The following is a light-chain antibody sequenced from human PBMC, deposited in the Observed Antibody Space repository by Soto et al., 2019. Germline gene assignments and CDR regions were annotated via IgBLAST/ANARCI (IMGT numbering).Light chain of an antibody. CDR1: QTISSW. CDR2: KAS. J-gene: IGKJ1*01. CDR3: QQYNSYSEA. Sequence: DVPMTQSSSTLSGSVAYRVTIPSRASQTISSWLAWYQQKPGKAPKLLIYKASTLKSGVPSRFSGSGSGTEFTLTISSLQPDDFATYYCQQYNSYSEAVGQGAKV. V-gene: IGKV1-5*03.